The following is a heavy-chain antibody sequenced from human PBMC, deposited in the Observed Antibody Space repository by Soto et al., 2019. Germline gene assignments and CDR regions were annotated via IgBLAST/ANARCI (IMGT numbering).Heavy chain of an antibody. CDR2: IYYSGST. J-gene: IGHJ3*02. CDR1: GGSISSGCYY. Sequence: PSETLSLTCLVSGGSISSGCYYWSWIRQHPGKGLEWIGYIYYSGSTYYNPSLKSRVTISVDTSKNQFSLKLSSVAAADTAVYYCARLRYFDAFDIWGQGTMVTVSS. D-gene: IGHD3-9*01. CDR3: ARLRYFDAFDI. V-gene: IGHV4-31*03.